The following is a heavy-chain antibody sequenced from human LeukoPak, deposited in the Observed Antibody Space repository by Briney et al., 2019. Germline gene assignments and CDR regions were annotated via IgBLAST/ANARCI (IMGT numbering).Heavy chain of an antibody. V-gene: IGHV3-48*01. CDR2: ISSSSSTI. D-gene: IGHD5-12*01. CDR1: GFTFSSYS. J-gene: IGHJ6*03. CDR3: ARRGGYDSYYYYYMDV. Sequence: PGGSLRLSCAASGFTFSSYSMNWVRQAPGKGLEWVSYISSSSSTIYYADSVKGRFTISRDNAKNSLYLQMNSLRAEDTAVYYCARRGGYDSYYYYYMDVWGKGTTVTVSS.